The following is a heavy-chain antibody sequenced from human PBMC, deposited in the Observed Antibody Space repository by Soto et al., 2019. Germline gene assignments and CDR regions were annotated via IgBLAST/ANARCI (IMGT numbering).Heavy chain of an antibody. V-gene: IGHV3-66*01. J-gene: IGHJ6*03. D-gene: IGHD4-17*01. CDR3: ARVVYGVYYMDV. CDR2: IYSGGST. CDR1: GFTVSSNY. Sequence: PGGSLRLSCAASGFTVSSNYMSWVRQAPGKGLEWASVIYSGGSTYYADSVKGRFTISRDNSKNTLYLQMNSLRAEDTAVYYCARVVYGVYYMDVWGKGTTVTVSS.